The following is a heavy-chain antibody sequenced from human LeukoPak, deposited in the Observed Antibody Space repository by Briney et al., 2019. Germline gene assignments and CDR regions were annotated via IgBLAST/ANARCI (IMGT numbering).Heavy chain of an antibody. CDR3: ARGTVQLWTPEY. Sequence: ASVKVSCKASGYTFTSYGISWVRQAPGQGLEWMGGIIPIFATANYAQKFQGRVTITADESTSTAYMELSSLRSEDTAVYYCARGTVQLWTPEYWGQGTLVTVSS. D-gene: IGHD5-18*01. V-gene: IGHV1-69*13. J-gene: IGHJ4*02. CDR1: GYTFTSYG. CDR2: IIPIFATA.